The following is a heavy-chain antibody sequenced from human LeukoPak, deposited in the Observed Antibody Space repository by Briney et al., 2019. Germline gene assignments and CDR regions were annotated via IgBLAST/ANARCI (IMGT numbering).Heavy chain of an antibody. D-gene: IGHD3-10*01. CDR1: GGSISSSSYY. CDR3: ARTPNRGGFDY. V-gene: IGHV4-61*05. J-gene: IGHJ4*02. CDR2: IYYSGRT. Sequence: SETLSLTCTVSGGSISSSSYYWGWIRQPPGKGLEWIGYIYYSGRTNYNPSLKSRVTISVDTSKNQFSLKVSSVTAADTAVYYCARTPNRGGFDYWGQGTVVTVSS.